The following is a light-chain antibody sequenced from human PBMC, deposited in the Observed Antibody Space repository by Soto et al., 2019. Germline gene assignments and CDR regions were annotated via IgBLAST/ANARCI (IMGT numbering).Light chain of an antibody. CDR1: QSLLHSNGYNY. J-gene: IGKJ2*01. V-gene: IGKV2-28*01. CDR3: MQALQTPYT. Sequence: EIVMTQSPLSLPVTPGEPASISCRSSQSLLHSNGYNYLDWYLQKPGQSPQLLIYLGSNRASGVPDRFSGSGSGTDFTLKISRVEAEDVAVYYCMQALQTPYTFGQGTKLQIK. CDR2: LGS.